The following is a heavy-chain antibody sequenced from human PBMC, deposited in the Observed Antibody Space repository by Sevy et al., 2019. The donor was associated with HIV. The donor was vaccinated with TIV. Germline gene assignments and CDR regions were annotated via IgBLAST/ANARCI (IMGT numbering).Heavy chain of an antibody. CDR3: ARGFYGSGRAEYFQH. V-gene: IGHV4-59*01. D-gene: IGHD3-10*01. J-gene: IGHJ1*01. CDR2: IYYSGST. Sequence: SETLSLTCTVSGGSISSYYWSWIRQPPGKGLEWIGYIYYSGSTNYNPSLKSRVTISVDTSKNQFSLKLSSVTAADTAVYYCARGFYGSGRAEYFQHWGQGTLVTVSS. CDR1: GGSISSYY.